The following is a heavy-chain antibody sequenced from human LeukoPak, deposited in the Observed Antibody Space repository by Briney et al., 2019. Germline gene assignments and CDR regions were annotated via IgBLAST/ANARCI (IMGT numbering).Heavy chain of an antibody. J-gene: IGHJ5*02. V-gene: IGHV4-31*03. CDR2: IYYSGST. D-gene: IGHD1-1*01. CDR3: ARHGTSGTNLNWFDP. CDR1: GGFISSGGYY. Sequence: PSQTLSLTCSVSGGFISSGGYYWTWIRQPSGKGLECIGYIYYSGSTYYNPSLKSRISISLDTSKNQFSLKLSSVTAADTAVYYCARHGTSGTNLNWFDPWGQGTLVTVSS.